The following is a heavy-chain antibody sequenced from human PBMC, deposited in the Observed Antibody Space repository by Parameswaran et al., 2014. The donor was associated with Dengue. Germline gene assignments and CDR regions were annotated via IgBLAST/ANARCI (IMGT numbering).Heavy chain of an antibody. CDR2: IYSGGST. V-gene: IGHV3-53*01. Sequence: WIRQPPGKGLEWVSVIYSGGSTYYADSVKGRFTISRDNSKNTLYLQMNSLRAEDTAVYYCARDRRYYYGSGTIYYYYGMDVWGQGTTVTVSS. D-gene: IGHD3-10*01. J-gene: IGHJ6*02. CDR3: ARDRRYYYGSGTIYYYYGMDV.